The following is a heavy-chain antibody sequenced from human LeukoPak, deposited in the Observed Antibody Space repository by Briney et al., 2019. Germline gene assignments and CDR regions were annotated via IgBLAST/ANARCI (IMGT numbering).Heavy chain of an antibody. CDR3: ARGLKVIFGVVIIHHYMDV. Sequence: DPGGTLRLSCAASGFTFSSYGMSWVRQAPGKGLEWVSAISGSGGSTYYADSVKGRFTISRDNSKNSLYLQMNSLRAEDTAVYYCARGLKVIFGVVIIHHYMDVWGKGTTVTVSS. J-gene: IGHJ6*03. V-gene: IGHV3-23*01. CDR1: GFTFSSYG. D-gene: IGHD3-3*01. CDR2: ISGSGGST.